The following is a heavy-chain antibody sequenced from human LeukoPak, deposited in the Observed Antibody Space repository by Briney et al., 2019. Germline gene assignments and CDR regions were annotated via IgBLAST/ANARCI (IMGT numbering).Heavy chain of an antibody. V-gene: IGHV3-53*01. CDR1: GFTVSSIY. CDR2: IYSGGST. D-gene: IGHD3-10*01. Sequence: GGSLRLSCAVSGFTVSSIYMSWVRQAPGKGLEWVSVIYSGGSTYYADSVKGRFTISRDNSKNALYLQMNSLRAEDTAVYYCAREDFSGSGSYYSYYGMDVWGQGTTVTVSS. J-gene: IGHJ6*02. CDR3: AREDFSGSGSYYSYYGMDV.